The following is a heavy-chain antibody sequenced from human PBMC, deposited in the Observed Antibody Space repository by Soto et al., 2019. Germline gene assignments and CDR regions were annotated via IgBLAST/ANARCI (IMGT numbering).Heavy chain of an antibody. CDR1: GFTFSSYW. J-gene: IGHJ4*02. Sequence: VQLVESGGGLVQPGGSLRLSCAASGFTFSSYWMHWVRQAPGKGLVWVSRINSDGSSTSYADSVKGRFTISRDNAKNTVYLQMNSLRAEDTAVYYCVRAADSSGYYSYWGQGTLVTVSS. CDR3: VRAADSSGYYSY. V-gene: IGHV3-74*01. CDR2: INSDGSST. D-gene: IGHD3-22*01.